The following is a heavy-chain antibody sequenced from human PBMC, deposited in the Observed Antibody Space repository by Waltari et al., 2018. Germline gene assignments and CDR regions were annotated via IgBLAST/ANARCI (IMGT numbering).Heavy chain of an antibody. J-gene: IGHJ6*02. CDR1: GGSISSSRYY. D-gene: IGHD3-3*01. CDR2: IYYSGST. CDR3: ARRQGFPYYYYGMDV. V-gene: IGHV4-39*01. Sequence: QLQLQESGPGLVKPSETLSLTCTVSGGSISSSRYYWGWIRQPPGKGLEWIGSIYYSGSTYYNPSLKSRVTISVDTSKNQFSLKLSSVTAADTAVYYCARRQGFPYYYYGMDVWGQGTTVTVSS.